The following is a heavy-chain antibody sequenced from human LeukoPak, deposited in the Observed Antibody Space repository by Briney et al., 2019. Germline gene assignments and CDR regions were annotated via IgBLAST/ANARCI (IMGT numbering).Heavy chain of an antibody. D-gene: IGHD3-3*01. CDR3: TTVRREWLAYYYYYMDV. Sequence: GESLRLSCAASGFTFSKYGMHWVRQAPGKGLEWVGRIKSKTDGGTTDYAAPVKGRFTISRDDSKNTLYLQMNSLKTEDTAVYYCTTVRREWLAYYYYYMDVWGKGTTVTVSS. V-gene: IGHV3-15*01. CDR1: GFTFSKYG. J-gene: IGHJ6*03. CDR2: IKSKTDGGTT.